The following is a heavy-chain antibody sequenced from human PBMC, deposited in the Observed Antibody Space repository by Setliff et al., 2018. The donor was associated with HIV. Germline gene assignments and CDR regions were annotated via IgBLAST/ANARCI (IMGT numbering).Heavy chain of an antibody. CDR1: GGSISNFY. D-gene: IGHD3-22*01. CDR3: ARVRLTMIMMVDYFDQ. V-gene: IGHV4-4*07. CDR2: IYSTGDT. Sequence: SETLSLTCSVSGGSISNFYWSWIRQPPGKGLEWVGHIYSTGDTNYNPSLKSRVTLSADTSKNQLSLSLTSVTAAETAVYYCARVRLTMIMMVDYFDQWGQGTLVTVSS. J-gene: IGHJ4*02.